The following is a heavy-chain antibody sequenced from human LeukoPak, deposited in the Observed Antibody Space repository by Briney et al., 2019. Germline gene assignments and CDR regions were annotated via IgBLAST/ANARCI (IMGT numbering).Heavy chain of an antibody. J-gene: IGHJ4*02. CDR1: GYTFTSYD. Sequence: ASVKVSCTASGYTFTSYDINWVRQATGQGLEWMGWMNPNSGNTGYAQKFRGRVTMTRNTSISTAYMELSSLRSEDTAVYYCARGLSRAPDYYDSSGYQDYWGQGTLVTVSS. D-gene: IGHD3-22*01. CDR2: MNPNSGNT. CDR3: ARGLSRAPDYYDSSGYQDY. V-gene: IGHV1-8*01.